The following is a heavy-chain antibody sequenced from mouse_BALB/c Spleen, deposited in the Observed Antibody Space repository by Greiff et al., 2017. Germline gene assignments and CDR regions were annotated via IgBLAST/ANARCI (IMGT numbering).Heavy chain of an antibody. CDR2: IYPGNSDT. Sequence: EVQLQQSGTVLARPGALVKMSCKASGYTFTGYWMHWVKQRPGQGLEWIGAIYPGNSDTSYNQKFKGKAKLTAVTSTSTAYMELSSLTNEDSAVYYCTRGDYGNYWFAYWGQGTLVTVSA. V-gene: IGHV1-5*01. CDR3: TRGDYGNYWFAY. D-gene: IGHD2-1*01. CDR1: GYTFTGYW. J-gene: IGHJ3*01.